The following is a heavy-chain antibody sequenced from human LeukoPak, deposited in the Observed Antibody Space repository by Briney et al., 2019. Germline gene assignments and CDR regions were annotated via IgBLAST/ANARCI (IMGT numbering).Heavy chain of an antibody. Sequence: GGSLRLSCAASGFTFSSYAMHWVRQAPGKGLEWVAVISYDGSNKYYADSVKGRFTISRDNSKNTLCLQMNSLRAEDTAVYYCAVPAVAGTVFDYWGQGTLVTVSS. CDR2: ISYDGSNK. CDR1: GFTFSSYA. J-gene: IGHJ4*02. V-gene: IGHV3-30-3*01. CDR3: AVPAVAGTVFDY. D-gene: IGHD6-19*01.